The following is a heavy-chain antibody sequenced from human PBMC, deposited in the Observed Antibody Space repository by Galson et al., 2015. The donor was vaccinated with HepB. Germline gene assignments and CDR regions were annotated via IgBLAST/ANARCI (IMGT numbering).Heavy chain of an antibody. J-gene: IGHJ5*02. Sequence: SLRLSCAASGFTFSDHAMHWVRQAPGKGLEWVAFISFDGTNKNYADSVEGRFTISRDNSKNTLYLQMSSLRAEDTAVYYCARDVGVAVIPAAAPVFDYFDPWSQGTLVTVSS. CDR1: GFTFSDHA. V-gene: IGHV3-30-3*01. CDR3: ARDVGVAVIPAAAPVFDYFDP. D-gene: IGHD2-2*01. CDR2: ISFDGTNK.